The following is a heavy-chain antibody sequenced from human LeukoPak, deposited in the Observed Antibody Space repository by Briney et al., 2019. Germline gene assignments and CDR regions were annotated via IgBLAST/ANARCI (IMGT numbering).Heavy chain of an antibody. CDR2: IYISGST. D-gene: IGHD2-2*01. Sequence: PSETLSLTCTVSGGSISSYYRSWIRQPAGKGLEWIGRIYISGSTNYNPSLKSRVTMSVDTSKNQFSLKPSSVTAADTAVYYCARESGDCSSTSCYRDYYYYYYMDVWGKGTTITISS. CDR3: ARESGDCSSTSCYRDYYYYYYMDV. CDR1: GGSISSYY. J-gene: IGHJ6*03. V-gene: IGHV4-4*07.